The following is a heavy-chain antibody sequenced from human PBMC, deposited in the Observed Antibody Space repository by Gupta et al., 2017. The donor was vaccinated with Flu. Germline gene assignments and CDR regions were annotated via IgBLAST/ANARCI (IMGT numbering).Heavy chain of an antibody. CDR3: ARGTGYTGVLDF. Sequence: NWVRQAPGRGLEWVASISSSGAYIYYVNSVKGRFTISRDNAWNSLSVQMDRLQIEDTAIYYCARGTGYTGVLDFWGQGTLVSVPS. V-gene: IGHV3-21*01. J-gene: IGHJ4*02. D-gene: IGHD5-18*01. CDR2: ISSSGAYI.